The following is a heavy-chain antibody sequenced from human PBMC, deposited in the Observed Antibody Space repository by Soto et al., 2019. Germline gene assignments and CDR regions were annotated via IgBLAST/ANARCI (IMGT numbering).Heavy chain of an antibody. V-gene: IGHV3-23*01. D-gene: IGHD3-22*01. J-gene: IGHJ4*02. CDR1: GFTFSGSA. Sequence: EVQLLESGRGLVQPGGSLRLSCAASGFTFSGSAMSWVRQAPGKGLEWVSAISCSGGTTYYANSVKGRFTISRDNSKNTLFLQMNSLRDVDTTVYYCAKGATMIIGASLTYWGEGTLLTVSS. CDR2: ISCSGGTT. CDR3: AKGATMIIGASLTY.